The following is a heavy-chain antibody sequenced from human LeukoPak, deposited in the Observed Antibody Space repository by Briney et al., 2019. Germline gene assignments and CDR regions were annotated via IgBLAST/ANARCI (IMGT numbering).Heavy chain of an antibody. CDR2: IYYSGST. J-gene: IGHJ4*02. D-gene: IGHD4-17*01. V-gene: IGHV4-30-4*08. CDR3: ARGARGDLDFDY. Sequence: SETLSLTCTVSGGSISSGDYYWSWIRQPPRKGLEWIGYIYYSGSTYYNPSLKSRVTISVDTSKNQFSLKLSSVTAADTAVYYCARGARGDLDFDYWGQGTLVTVSS. CDR1: GGSISSGDYY.